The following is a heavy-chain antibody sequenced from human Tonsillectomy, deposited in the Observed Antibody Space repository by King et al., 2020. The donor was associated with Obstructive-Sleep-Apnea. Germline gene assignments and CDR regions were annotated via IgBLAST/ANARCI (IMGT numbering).Heavy chain of an antibody. CDR2: IIPIFGIT. V-gene: IGHV1-69*09. Sequence: QLVQSGAEVKKPGSSVKVSCRASGGTFSSYGISWVRQAPGQGLEWMGRIIPIFGITNYAQKFQGRVTIAADKSTSTAYMELRSLRSDDTAVYYCATERIVENHPGGSFDYWGQGTLVTVSS. CDR1: GGTFSSYG. D-gene: IGHD1-26*01. CDR3: ATERIVENHPGGSFDY. J-gene: IGHJ4*02.